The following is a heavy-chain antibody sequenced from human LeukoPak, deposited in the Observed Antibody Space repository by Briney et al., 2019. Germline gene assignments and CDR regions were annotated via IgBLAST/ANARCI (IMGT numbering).Heavy chain of an antibody. CDR3: ARDRGSTGYDLYDY. Sequence: GESLTLSCAASGFTFSSYWMAWVRQTPGKGLEWVANIKHYASEKHYVDSLKGRVTIARDNRQNSIQPQINSLSVEDTAVYYCARDRGSTGYDLYDYWGQGILVTVSS. CDR1: GFTFSSYW. D-gene: IGHD5-12*01. V-gene: IGHV3-7*01. J-gene: IGHJ4*02. CDR2: IKHYASEK.